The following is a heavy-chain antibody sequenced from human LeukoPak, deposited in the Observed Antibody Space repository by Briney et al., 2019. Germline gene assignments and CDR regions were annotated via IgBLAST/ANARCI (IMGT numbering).Heavy chain of an antibody. CDR1: GFNFGDNA. V-gene: IGHV3-49*04. CDR3: CRGGNDYNTYQYPF. CDR2: IRSKLYGGTP. D-gene: IGHD4-11*01. Sequence: GGSLRLSCRGSGFNFGDNAMTWVRQAPGKGLEWVGFIRSKLYGGTPEYAASVKGRFTISRDDSMRFAFLQMDSLKTEDTAVYYCCRGGNDYNTYQYPFWGQGTRVTVSS. J-gene: IGHJ4*02.